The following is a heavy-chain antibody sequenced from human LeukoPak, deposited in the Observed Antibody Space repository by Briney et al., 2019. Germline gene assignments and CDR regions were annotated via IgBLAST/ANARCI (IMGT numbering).Heavy chain of an antibody. CDR3: ARGLWFGDKTQIPFDY. Sequence: SQTLSLTCTVSGGSISSGGYYWSWIRQHPGKGLEWIGYIYCSGSTYYNPSLQSRVTISVDTSKNQFSLKLSSVTAADTAVYYCARGLWFGDKTQIPFDYWGQGTLVTVSS. D-gene: IGHD3-10*01. J-gene: IGHJ4*02. CDR1: GGSISSGGYY. V-gene: IGHV4-31*03. CDR2: IYCSGST.